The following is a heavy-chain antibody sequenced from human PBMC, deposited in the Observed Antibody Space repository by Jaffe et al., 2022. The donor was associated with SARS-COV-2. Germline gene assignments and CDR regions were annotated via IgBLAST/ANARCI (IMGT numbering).Heavy chain of an antibody. J-gene: IGHJ4*02. CDR2: IYYSGSANSGST. D-gene: IGHD5-12*01. Sequence: QVQLQESGPGLLKPSETLSLTCTVSGGSISNYYWSWIRQSPGKRLEWIGYIYYSGSANSGSTNYNPSFRSRVTISVDTSKRQFSLKLSSVTAADTAVYYCARELGGVATIGFNYWGQGTLVTVSS. V-gene: IGHV4-59*01. CDR3: ARELGGVATIGFNY. CDR1: GGSISNYY.